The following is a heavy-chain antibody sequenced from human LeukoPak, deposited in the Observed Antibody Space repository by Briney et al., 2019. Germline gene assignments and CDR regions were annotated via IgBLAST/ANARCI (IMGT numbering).Heavy chain of an antibody. CDR1: GFTFSSYA. D-gene: IGHD1-14*01. J-gene: IGHJ3*02. CDR2: ISSSSSYI. V-gene: IGHV3-21*01. CDR3: ARAGGADAFDI. Sequence: PGGSLRLSCAASGFTFSSYAMNWVRQAPGKGLEWVSSISSSSSYIYYADSVKGRFTISRDNAKNSLYLQMNSLRAEDTAVYYCARAGGADAFDIWGQGTMVTVSS.